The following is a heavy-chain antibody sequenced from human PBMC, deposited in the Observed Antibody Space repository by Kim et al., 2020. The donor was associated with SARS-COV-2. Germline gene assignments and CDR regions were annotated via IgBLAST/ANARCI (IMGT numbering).Heavy chain of an antibody. J-gene: IGHJ4*02. D-gene: IGHD2-2*02. CDR1: GGSFSGYY. CDR2: INHSGST. V-gene: IGHV4-34*01. CDR3: ARGRIVVVPAAIRSEYSSSSGFDY. Sequence: SETLSLTCAVYGGSFSGYYWSWIRQPPGKGLEWIGEINHSGSTNYNPSLKSRVTISVDTSKNQFSLKLSSVTAADTAVYYCARGRIVVVPAAIRSEYSSSSGFDYWGQGTLVTVSS.